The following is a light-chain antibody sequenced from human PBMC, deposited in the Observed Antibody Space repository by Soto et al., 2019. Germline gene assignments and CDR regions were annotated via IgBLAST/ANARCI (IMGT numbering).Light chain of an antibody. J-gene: IGLJ2*01. CDR1: SSNIGSNT. V-gene: IGLV1-44*01. CDR2: STN. CDR3: AAWDDSLNVV. Sequence: QSVLTQPPSASGTPGQRVTISCSGSSSNIGSNTVNWYQQLPGTAPKVLIYSTNQRPSGVPDRFSGSTSGTSAFLAISGLQSEDETDYYCAAWDDSLNVVFGGGTKLTVL.